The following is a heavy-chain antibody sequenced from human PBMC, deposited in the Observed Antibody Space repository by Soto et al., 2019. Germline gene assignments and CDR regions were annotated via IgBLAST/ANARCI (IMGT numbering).Heavy chain of an antibody. J-gene: IGHJ6*02. V-gene: IGHV3-23*01. Sequence: GGSLRLSCAASGFNLYNYARNWVRQAPGKGLEWVSSISGSGVSIYYADSVKGRFTISRDNSKNTLYLQMNSLRAEDSAVYYCAKAHYHDSGGYSYYYYGLDVWGQGTTVTVSS. CDR2: ISGSGVSI. D-gene: IGHD3-22*01. CDR3: AKAHYHDSGGYSYYYYGLDV. CDR1: GFNLYNYA.